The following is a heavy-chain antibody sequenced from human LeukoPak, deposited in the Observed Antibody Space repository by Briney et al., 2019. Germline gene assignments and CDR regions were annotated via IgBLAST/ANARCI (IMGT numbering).Heavy chain of an antibody. CDR2: IYYSGST. V-gene: IGHV4-59*01. Sequence: SETLSLTCTVSGGSISSYYWSWIRQPPGKGLEWIGYIYYSGSTNYNPSLKSRVAISVDTSKNQFSLKLSSVTAADTAVYYCARLTPRYYYYGMDVWGQGTTVTVSS. J-gene: IGHJ6*02. CDR3: ARLTPRYYYYGMDV. CDR1: GGSISSYY.